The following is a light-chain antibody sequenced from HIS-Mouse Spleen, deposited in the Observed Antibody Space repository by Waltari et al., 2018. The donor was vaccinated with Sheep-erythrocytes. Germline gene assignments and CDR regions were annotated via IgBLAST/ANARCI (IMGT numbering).Light chain of an antibody. J-gene: IGLJ1*01. CDR3: CSYAGSYNHV. CDR1: SSAFGGYNY. CDR2: EVG. V-gene: IGLV2-11*01. Sequence: QSALTQPRSVLGSPGQSVTISCTGTSSAFGGYNYVSGYQQHPGKSPNLRIYEVGKRPSGVPDGFSGSKSGTTASLTISGLQAEDEADYYCCSYAGSYNHVFGTGTKVTVL.